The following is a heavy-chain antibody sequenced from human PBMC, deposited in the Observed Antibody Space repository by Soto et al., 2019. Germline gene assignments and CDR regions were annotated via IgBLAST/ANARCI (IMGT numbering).Heavy chain of an antibody. J-gene: IGHJ6*02. V-gene: IGHV6-1*01. CDR2: TYYRSKWYN. CDR1: GDSDSSNSAA. Sequence: PSQTLSLTCAISGDSDSSNSAASNLIRQSPPKGLGWLGRTYYRSKWYNDYAVSGQSRITITPDTSKNQFSLKLSSVTAADTAVYYCARGGGHYYYYGMDVWGQGTTDTVSS. CDR3: ARGGGHYYYYGMDV.